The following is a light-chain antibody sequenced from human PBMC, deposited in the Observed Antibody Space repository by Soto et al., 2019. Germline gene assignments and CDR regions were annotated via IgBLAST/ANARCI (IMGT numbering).Light chain of an antibody. CDR2: AGTGGIVG. CDR3: GADHGSGSNFVYV. CDR1: SGYSNYK. V-gene: IGLV9-49*01. J-gene: IGLJ1*01. Sequence: QSVLTQPPSASASLGASVTLTCTLSSGYSNYKVDWYQQRPGEGPRFVLRAGTGGIVGSKGDGIPDRFSVLGSGLNRYLTIKNIQEEDESDDHCGADHGSGSNFVYVFGTGTKLTVL.